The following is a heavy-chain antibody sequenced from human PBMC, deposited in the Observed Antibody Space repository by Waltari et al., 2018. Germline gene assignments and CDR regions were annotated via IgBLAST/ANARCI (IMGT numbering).Heavy chain of an antibody. V-gene: IGHV1-2*06. CDR3: ARVLSTVQLGIFAY. CDR1: GYSFTADY. Sequence: QVQMVQSGAEVKKPGASVKVSCKASGYSFTADYLHWVRQAPGQGLEWMGRINPNSGATTYAQMFQGRVTMTRDTSISTAYMEVTGLRSDDTAVYYCARVLSTVQLGIFAYWGQGTVVTVSS. J-gene: IGHJ4*02. CDR2: INPNSGAT. D-gene: IGHD7-27*01.